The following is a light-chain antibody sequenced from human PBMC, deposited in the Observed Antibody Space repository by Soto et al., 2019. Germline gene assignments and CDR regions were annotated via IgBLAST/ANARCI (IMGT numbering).Light chain of an antibody. Sequence: EIVMTQSPATLSVSPVERATLSFSSSQSVSSNLAWYQQKPGQAPRLLIYGASTRATGIPARFSGSGSGTECTLTISSLQSEDYAVYYCHQYNNWPPWTFGQGTKVDIK. CDR2: GAS. J-gene: IGKJ1*01. CDR3: HQYNNWPPWT. CDR1: QSVSSN. V-gene: IGKV3-15*01.